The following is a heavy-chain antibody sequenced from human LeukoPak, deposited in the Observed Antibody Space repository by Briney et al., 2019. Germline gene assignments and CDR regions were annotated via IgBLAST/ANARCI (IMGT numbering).Heavy chain of an antibody. CDR1: GYTFTSYD. CDR2: MNPNSGNT. Sequence: ASVKVSCRASGYTFTSYDINWVRQATGQGLEWMGWMNPNSGNTGYAQEFQGRVTMTRNTSISTAYMELSSLRSEDTAVYYCALSSRLNFDYWGQGTLVTVSS. D-gene: IGHD3-16*02. V-gene: IGHV1-8*01. CDR3: ALSSRLNFDY. J-gene: IGHJ4*02.